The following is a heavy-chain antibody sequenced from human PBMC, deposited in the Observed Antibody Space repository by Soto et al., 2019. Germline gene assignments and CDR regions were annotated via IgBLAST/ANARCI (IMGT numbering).Heavy chain of an antibody. D-gene: IGHD6-19*01. CDR1: GGSINGYY. CDR3: ARQEAVPGTPFDS. CDR2: VYFSGST. V-gene: IGHV4-59*01. J-gene: IGHJ4*02. Sequence: QVHLQESGPGLVKPSETLSLTCTVSGGSINGYYWNWIRQPPGKGLEWLGYVYFSGSTHYNPSLKTRLTISVDTSKKQFSLKLSSVTAADMAVYFCARQEAVPGTPFDSWGQGTLVSVSS.